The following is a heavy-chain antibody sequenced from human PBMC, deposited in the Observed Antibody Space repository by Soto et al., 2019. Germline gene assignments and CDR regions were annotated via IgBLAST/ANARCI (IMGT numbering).Heavy chain of an antibody. CDR3: AREPVAGRVKYGMDV. V-gene: IGHV3-30-3*01. Sequence: GSLRLSCAASEFIFSNYAMHWVRQTPGKGLEWVAGMSYDGSDKYYTDSVKGRCTISRDRSKNTLYLQMNSLRAEDTAVYYCAREPVAGRVKYGMDVWGQGTTVTVSS. CDR2: MSYDGSDK. J-gene: IGHJ6*02. D-gene: IGHD6-19*01. CDR1: EFIFSNYA.